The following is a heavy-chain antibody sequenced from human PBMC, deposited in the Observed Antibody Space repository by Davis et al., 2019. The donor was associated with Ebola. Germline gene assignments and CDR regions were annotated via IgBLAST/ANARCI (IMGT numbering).Heavy chain of an antibody. CDR3: ARGRFSSAWYVDY. D-gene: IGHD6-13*01. Sequence: ASVKVSCKTSGYTFTSYGISWVRQPPGQGLEWMGRIDTSTGKPTYAQDFTGRCVFYLDTSVSTAYLQISSLKGEDTAVYYCARGRFSSAWYVDYWGQGTLVTVSS. J-gene: IGHJ4*02. CDR2: IDTSTGKP. V-gene: IGHV7-4-1*02. CDR1: GYTFTSYG.